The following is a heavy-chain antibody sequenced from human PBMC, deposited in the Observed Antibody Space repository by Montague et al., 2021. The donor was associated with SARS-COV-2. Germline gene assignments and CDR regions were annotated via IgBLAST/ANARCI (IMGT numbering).Heavy chain of an antibody. CDR2: IDWDDDK. CDR3: ARIRDYDILTGSYSGFDH. V-gene: IGHV2-70*01. CDR1: GFSLSTSGMC. J-gene: IGHJ4*02. D-gene: IGHD3-9*01. Sequence: PALVKPTQTLTLTCTFSGFSLSTSGMCVIWIRQPPGKALEWLALIDWDDDKYYSTSLKTRLTISKDTSKNQVVLTMTNMDPADTATYYCARIRDYDILTGSYSGFDHWGQGTLVTVSS.